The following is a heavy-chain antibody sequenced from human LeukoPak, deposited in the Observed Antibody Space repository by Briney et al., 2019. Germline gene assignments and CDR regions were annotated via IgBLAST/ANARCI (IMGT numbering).Heavy chain of an antibody. CDR3: ARGVGASAPDAFDI. J-gene: IGHJ3*02. CDR2: IKQDGSEK. Sequence: PGGSLRLSCAASGFTFSSYWMSWVRQAPGKGLEWVANIKQDGSEKYYEDSVKGRFTISRDNAKNSLYLQMNSLRAEDTAVYYCARGVGASAPDAFDIWGQGTMVTVSS. D-gene: IGHD1-26*01. CDR1: GFTFSSYW. V-gene: IGHV3-7*01.